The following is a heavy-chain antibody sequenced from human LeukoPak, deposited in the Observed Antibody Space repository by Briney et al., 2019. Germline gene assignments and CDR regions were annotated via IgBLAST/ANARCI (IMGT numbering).Heavy chain of an antibody. CDR1: GFTFSDYY. Sequence: GGSLRLSCAASGFTFSDYYMSWIRQAPGKGLEWVSSISSSGITIYYADSVKGRFTVSRDNAKNSLYLQMNSLRAEDTAVYYCARDQPPYYYYYMDVWGKGTTVTVSS. CDR3: ARDQPPYYYYYMDV. V-gene: IGHV3-11*04. CDR2: ISSSGITI. J-gene: IGHJ6*03.